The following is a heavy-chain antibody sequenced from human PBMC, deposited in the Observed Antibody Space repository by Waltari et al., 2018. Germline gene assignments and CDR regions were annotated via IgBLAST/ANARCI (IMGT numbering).Heavy chain of an antibody. V-gene: IGHV4-59*12. CDR2: INGKSGST. CDR1: GGSFSSYW. J-gene: IGHJ2*01. Sequence: QVQLQESGPGLVKPSETLSLTCAVSGGSFSSYWWSWIRQPPGKGLEWIGEINGKSGSTNYNPSLKSLVTISKDASKNQFSLKLSSVTAADTAVYYCAKYGRRYFDIWGPGTPITISS. D-gene: IGHD4-17*01. CDR3: AKYGRRYFDI.